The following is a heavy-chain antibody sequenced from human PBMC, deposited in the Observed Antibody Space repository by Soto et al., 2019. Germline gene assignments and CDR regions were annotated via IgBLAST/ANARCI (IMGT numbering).Heavy chain of an antibody. D-gene: IGHD3-16*01. J-gene: IGHJ4*02. Sequence: PSETLSLTCTVSGGSIDSGDYYWSWIRQPPGKGLEWIGYVYYSGTTNYNPFLKSRVTISPDTSKMQFSLRLSSVTAADTAIYYCARGSDGDYFDSWGQGALVTVSS. CDR1: GGSIDSGDYY. CDR3: ARGSDGDYFDS. V-gene: IGHV4-61*08. CDR2: VYYSGTT.